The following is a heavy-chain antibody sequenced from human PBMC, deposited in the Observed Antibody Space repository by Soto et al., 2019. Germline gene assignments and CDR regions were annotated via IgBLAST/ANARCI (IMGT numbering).Heavy chain of an antibody. CDR1: GGSFSGYF. D-gene: IGHD3-10*01. Sequence: PSETLSLTCAVYGGSFSGYFWSWIRQSPGKGLEWIGEINHSGSTNQNASLKSRLSISVDTSKNQFSLKVRSVTAADTAVYYCARGITIKVAPDRYSFDSWGQGTLVTVSS. CDR3: ARGITIKVAPDRYSFDS. V-gene: IGHV4-34*01. J-gene: IGHJ4*02. CDR2: INHSGST.